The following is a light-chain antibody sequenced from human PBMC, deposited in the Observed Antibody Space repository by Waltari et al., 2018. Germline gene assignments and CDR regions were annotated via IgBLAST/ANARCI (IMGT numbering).Light chain of an antibody. CDR2: TVS. Sequence: DAVLTQSPLSLPVTLGQPASISCRSSQTLVSSNGNTYLSWFQQRPGQSPRRLIYTVSDRDSGVPDRFSGSGSDTDFTLTISRVGAEDVGVYYCMQASYWPWTFGQGSKVEIK. CDR3: MQASYWPWT. CDR1: QTLVSSNGNTY. V-gene: IGKV2-30*01. J-gene: IGKJ1*01.